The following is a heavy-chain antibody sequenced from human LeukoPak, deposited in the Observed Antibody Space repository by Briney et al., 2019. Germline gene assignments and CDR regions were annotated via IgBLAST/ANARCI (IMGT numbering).Heavy chain of an antibody. D-gene: IGHD1-20*01. CDR1: GGSISSYY. J-gene: IGHJ4*02. Sequence: SETLSLTCTVSGGSISSYYWSWIRQPPGKGLVWIGYIYYSGSTNYNPSLKSRVTISVDTSKNQFSLKLSSVTAADTAVYYCASAITGGFDYWGQGTLVTVSS. V-gene: IGHV4-59*01. CDR2: IYYSGST. CDR3: ASAITGGFDY.